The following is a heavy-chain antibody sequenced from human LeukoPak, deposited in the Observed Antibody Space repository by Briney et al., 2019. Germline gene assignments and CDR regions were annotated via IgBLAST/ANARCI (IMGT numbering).Heavy chain of an antibody. D-gene: IGHD6-19*01. CDR3: ARDRAVATENWFDP. CDR2: ISSSGSTI. CDR1: GFTFSDYY. V-gene: IGHV3-11*04. J-gene: IGHJ5*02. Sequence: GGSLRLSCAASGFTFSDYYMSWIRQPAGKGLEWVAYISSSGSTIYYADCVKGRFTISRDNDKNSLYRQMNSLRAEDTAVYYCARDRAVATENWFDPWGQGTLVTVSS.